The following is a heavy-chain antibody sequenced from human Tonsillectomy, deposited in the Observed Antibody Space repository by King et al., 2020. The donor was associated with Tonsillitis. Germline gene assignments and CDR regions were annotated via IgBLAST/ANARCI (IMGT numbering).Heavy chain of an antibody. V-gene: IGHV4-39*01. J-gene: IGHJ4*02. CDR1: GDSTSRSSSY. Sequence: QLQESGPGLVKPSETLSLTCTVSGDSTSRSSSYWAWIRQPPGKGLEYIGVIYYSGSTYYNPSLKSRVTISVAPSKNQFSLRLSSVTAADTAVYYCARGVDTTMIDFDDGGQGTLVTVSS. CDR2: IYYSGST. D-gene: IGHD5-18*01. CDR3: ARGVDTTMIDFDD.